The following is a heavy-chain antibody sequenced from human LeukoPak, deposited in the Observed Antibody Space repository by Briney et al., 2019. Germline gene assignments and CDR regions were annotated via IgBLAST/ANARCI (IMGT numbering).Heavy chain of an antibody. CDR2: ITHKSGAT. V-gene: IGHV1-2*02. CDR3: VSWAGGNSDVASFDY. CDR1: GYTFTDYY. Sequence: ASVKVSCKASGYTFTDYYIHWVRQAPGQEFEWMGWITHKSGATKSAQKFRGRVTLTRDTSIRTVYMELSNLISDDTATYYCVSWAGGNSDVASFDYWGQGTLVTVSS. J-gene: IGHJ4*02. D-gene: IGHD2-21*01.